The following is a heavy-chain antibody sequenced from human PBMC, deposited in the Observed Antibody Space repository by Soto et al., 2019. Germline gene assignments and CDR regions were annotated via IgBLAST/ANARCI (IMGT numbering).Heavy chain of an antibody. CDR3: ASTLGATRGYDWFDP. D-gene: IGHD1-26*01. CDR2: IYYSGST. Sequence: SETLSLTCTVSGGSISSGDYYWSWIRQPPGKGLEWIGYIYYSGSTYYNLSLKSRLTISVDTSKNQFSLKLSSVTAADTAVYYCASTLGATRGYDWFDPWGQGTLVTVSS. J-gene: IGHJ5*02. CDR1: GGSISSGDYY. V-gene: IGHV4-30-4*01.